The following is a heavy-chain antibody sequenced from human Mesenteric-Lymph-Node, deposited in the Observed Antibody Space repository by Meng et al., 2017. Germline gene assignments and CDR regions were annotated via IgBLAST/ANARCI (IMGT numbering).Heavy chain of an antibody. CDR3: ARGSLFLEWLFPYY. D-gene: IGHD3-3*01. Sequence: SETLSLTCAVSGYSISSGYYWGWIRQPPGKGLEWIGSIYHSGSTYYNPSLKSRVTISVDTSKNQFSLKLSSVTAADTAVYYCARGSLFLEWLFPYYWGQGTLVTVSS. CDR2: IYHSGST. V-gene: IGHV4-38-2*01. J-gene: IGHJ4*02. CDR1: GYSISSGYY.